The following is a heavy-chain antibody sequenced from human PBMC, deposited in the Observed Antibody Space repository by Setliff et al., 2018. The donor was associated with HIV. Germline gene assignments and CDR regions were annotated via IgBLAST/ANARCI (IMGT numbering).Heavy chain of an antibody. CDR3: ARPQGGLGGGAWFDP. CDR1: GGSFSGYY. J-gene: IGHJ5*02. V-gene: IGHV4-34*01. D-gene: IGHD3-10*01. Sequence: PSETLSLTCAVYGGSFSGYYWSWIRQPPGKGLEWIGEINHSGSTYYNLSLKSRITMSVDTSKNRFSLELSSVTATDTAVYYCARPQGGLGGGAWFDPWGQGILVTVSS. CDR2: INHSGST.